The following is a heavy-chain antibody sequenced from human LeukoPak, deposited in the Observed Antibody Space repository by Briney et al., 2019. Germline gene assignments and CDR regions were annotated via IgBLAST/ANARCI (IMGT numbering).Heavy chain of an antibody. V-gene: IGHV4-39*07. Sequence: KPSETLSLTCTVSGGSISSSSYYWGWIRQPPGKGLEWIGSIYYSGSTYYNPSLKSRVTISVDTSKNQFSLKLSSVTAADTAVYYCARGLPPRYSSSVRWFDPWGQGTLVTVSS. D-gene: IGHD6-6*01. CDR2: IYYSGST. CDR3: ARGLPPRYSSSVRWFDP. CDR1: GGSISSSSYY. J-gene: IGHJ5*02.